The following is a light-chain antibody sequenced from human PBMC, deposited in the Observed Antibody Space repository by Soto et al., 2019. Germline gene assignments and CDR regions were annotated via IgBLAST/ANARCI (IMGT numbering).Light chain of an antibody. J-gene: IGKJ1*01. CDR2: AAS. Sequence: DIQMTQAPSSLSASVGDRVTLTCRASQSVAGYLNWYQQKPGGAPHLLIYAASTLQSGVPSRFSGSGSGTDFKLTISSLQPEDVATYHCQQSYTSSWTFGPGTKVDIK. CDR1: QSVAGY. CDR3: QQSYTSSWT. V-gene: IGKV1-39*01.